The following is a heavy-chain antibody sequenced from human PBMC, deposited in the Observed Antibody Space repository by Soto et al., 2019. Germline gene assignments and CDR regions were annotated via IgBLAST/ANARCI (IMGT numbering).Heavy chain of an antibody. D-gene: IGHD5-12*01. CDR3: ARDRRDGYNFDY. CDR1: GFTFSSYS. Sequence: EVQLAESGGGLVKPGGSLRLSCAASGFTFSSYSMNWVRQAPGKGLEWVSSISSGNSYIYYADSVKGRFTISRDNAKNSLYLQMNSLRAEDTAVYYCARDRRDGYNFDYWGQGTLVTVSS. CDR2: ISSGNSYI. V-gene: IGHV3-21*01. J-gene: IGHJ4*02.